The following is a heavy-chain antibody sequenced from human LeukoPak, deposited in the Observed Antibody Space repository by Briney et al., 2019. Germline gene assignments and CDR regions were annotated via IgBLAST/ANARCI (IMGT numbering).Heavy chain of an antibody. CDR2: INHSGST. J-gene: IGHJ4*02. V-gene: IGHV4-34*01. CDR3: ARGRSSTYNWNDFDY. Sequence: SETLSLTCAVYGGSFSGYYWSWIRQPPGKGLEWIGEINHSGSTNYNPSLKSRVTISVDTSKNQFSLKLSSVTAADTAVYYCARGRSSTYNWNDFDYWGQGTLVTVSS. D-gene: IGHD1-1*01. CDR1: GGSFSGYY.